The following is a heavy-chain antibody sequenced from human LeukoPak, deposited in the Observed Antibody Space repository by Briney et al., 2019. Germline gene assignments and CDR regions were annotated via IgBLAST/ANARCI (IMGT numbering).Heavy chain of an antibody. J-gene: IGHJ4*02. D-gene: IGHD2-2*01. V-gene: IGHV3-43D*03. CDR3: VKDIDHVTSSPRFDY. Sequence: GGSLRLSCAASGFTFDDYAMHWVRQAPGKGLEWGSLVNWDGGTTYYADSVKGRFTISRDNNKNSLYLQMNSLRLEDTALYYCVKDIDHVTSSPRFDYWGQGTLVTVSS. CDR2: VNWDGGTT. CDR1: GFTFDDYA.